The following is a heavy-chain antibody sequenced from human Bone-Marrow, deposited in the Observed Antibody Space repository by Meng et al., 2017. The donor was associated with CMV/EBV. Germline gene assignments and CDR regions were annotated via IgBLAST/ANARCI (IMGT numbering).Heavy chain of an antibody. V-gene: IGHV4-39*07. D-gene: IGHD6-13*01. CDR3: ARDGLGGSWHY. CDR2: IYDSGSS. Sequence: QLQLQKLWPGQVKPSVTLSPPCAVSGGSMSRSSYYWGWLRQTPGQGLEWIGSIYDSGSSYYNPSLKSRVTIYIDTSNNQFSLKLSTVTAADTAVYYCARDGLGGSWHYWGQGTLVTVSS. CDR1: GGSMSRSSYY. J-gene: IGHJ4*02.